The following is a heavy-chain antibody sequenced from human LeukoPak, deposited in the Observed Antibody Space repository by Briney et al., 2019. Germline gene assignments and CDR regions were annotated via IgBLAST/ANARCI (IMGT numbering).Heavy chain of an antibody. CDR3: ARQSSGIHREFDS. CDR2: TCHSAST. J-gene: IGHJ4*02. CDR1: DGSITGYC. Sequence: KPSETLSLTCTVSDGSITGYCWSWIRQPPGKGLEWIGYTCHSASTNSSPSLKNRVTLSIDTSRNQFSLKMNSVTAADTAVYFCARQSSGIHREFDSWGQGTLITVSS. V-gene: IGHV4-59*08. D-gene: IGHD1-26*01.